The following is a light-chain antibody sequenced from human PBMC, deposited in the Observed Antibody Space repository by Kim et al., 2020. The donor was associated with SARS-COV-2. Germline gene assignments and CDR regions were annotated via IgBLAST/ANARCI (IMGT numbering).Light chain of an antibody. CDR2: KAI. CDR3: QQYERYPYT. CDR1: QTISRW. Sequence: AAVGERVRIICRGSQTISRWLAWYQQKPGKAPKLQIYKAISLESGVPSRISGSASGTVFTLTITSLQPDDFATNYCQQYERYPYTFGQGTKLEI. V-gene: IGKV1-5*03. J-gene: IGKJ2*01.